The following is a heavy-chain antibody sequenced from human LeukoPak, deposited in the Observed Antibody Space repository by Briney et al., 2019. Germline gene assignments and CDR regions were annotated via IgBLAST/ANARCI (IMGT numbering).Heavy chain of an antibody. D-gene: IGHD5-18*01. CDR1: GFIVRNYY. CDR3: ARDPRGITALVDYFDY. J-gene: IGHJ4*02. Sequence: AGGSLRLSCAASGFIVRNYYMSWIRQAPGKGLEWVSYISSSGSAIYYADSVKGRFTISRDNAKNSLYLQMSSLRVEDTAVYYCARDPRGITALVDYFDYWGQGTLVTVSS. CDR2: ISSSGSAI. V-gene: IGHV3-11*01.